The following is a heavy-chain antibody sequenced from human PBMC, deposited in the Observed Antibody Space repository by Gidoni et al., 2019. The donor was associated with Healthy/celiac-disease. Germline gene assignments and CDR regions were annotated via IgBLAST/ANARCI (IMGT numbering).Heavy chain of an antibody. CDR1: GFTFSSYA. CDR3: AKRGADYYDSSGYMYYFDY. D-gene: IGHD3-22*01. V-gene: IGHV3-23*01. J-gene: IGHJ4*02. CDR2: ISGSGGST. Sequence: EVQLLESGGGLVQPGGSLRLSCAASGFTFSSYAMSWVRQAPGKGLEWVSAISGSGGSTYYADSVKGRFTISRDNSKNTLYLQMNSLRAEDTAVYYCAKRGADYYDSSGYMYYFDYWGQGTLVTVSS.